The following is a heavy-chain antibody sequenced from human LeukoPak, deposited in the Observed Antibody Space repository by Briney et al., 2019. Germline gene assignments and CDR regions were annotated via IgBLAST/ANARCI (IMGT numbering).Heavy chain of an antibody. J-gene: IGHJ3*02. CDR2: VYPGDSDT. CDR1: GYSFTSYW. Sequence: GESLKISCKDSGYSFTSYWIGWVRQMPGKGLEWMGIVYPGDSDTRYSPSFQGQVTISADKSISTAYLQWSSLKASDTAMYYCARQRAGSPVPYDAFDIWGQGTMVTVSS. CDR3: ARQRAGSPVPYDAFDI. V-gene: IGHV5-51*01.